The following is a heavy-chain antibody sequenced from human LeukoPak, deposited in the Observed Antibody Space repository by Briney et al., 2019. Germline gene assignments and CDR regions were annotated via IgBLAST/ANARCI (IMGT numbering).Heavy chain of an antibody. CDR3: AKARLWTSSITSGDHHYYGMDF. CDR2: INSDGSST. CDR1: GFTFSSYW. Sequence: GGSLRLSCAASGFTFSSYWMHWVRQAPGKGLVWVSRINSDGSSTSYADSVKGRFTISRDNSENTLYLQMDTLRAEDTALYYCAKARLWTSSITSGDHHYYGMDFWGQGTTVTVSS. J-gene: IGHJ6*02. D-gene: IGHD5-12*01. V-gene: IGHV3-74*01.